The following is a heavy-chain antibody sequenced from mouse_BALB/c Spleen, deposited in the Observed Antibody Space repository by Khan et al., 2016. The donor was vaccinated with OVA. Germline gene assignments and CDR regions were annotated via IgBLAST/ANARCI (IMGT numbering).Heavy chain of an antibody. J-gene: IGHJ2*01. CDR2: ISSGGSYT. Sequence: EVELVESGGGLVRPGGSLKLSCAASGFSFSSYSMSWVRQTPEKRLEWVATISSGGSYTYYPDSVTGRFTISRDNAKNTHHLQVNSLRSEDTAMYYCTGHLGYCGSSPYFDYWGQGTTLTVSS. CDR3: TGHLGYCGSSPYFDY. D-gene: IGHD1-1*01. V-gene: IGHV5-6-4*01. CDR1: GFSFSSYS.